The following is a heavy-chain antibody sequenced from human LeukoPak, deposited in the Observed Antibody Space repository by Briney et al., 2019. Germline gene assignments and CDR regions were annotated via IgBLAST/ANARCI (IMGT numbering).Heavy chain of an antibody. CDR2: ISRNGGST. J-gene: IGHJ3*02. Sequence: PGECLRLSCSASGFTFNSYPVHWVRQAPGKGLEYVSGISRNGGSTNYADSVKGRFTISRDNSKNTLYLQMSSLRAEDTAVYYCVKESGFMVAPSSAFDIWGQGTMVTVRS. CDR1: GFTFNSYP. CDR3: VKESGFMVAPSSAFDI. D-gene: IGHD4/OR15-4a*01. V-gene: IGHV3-64D*06.